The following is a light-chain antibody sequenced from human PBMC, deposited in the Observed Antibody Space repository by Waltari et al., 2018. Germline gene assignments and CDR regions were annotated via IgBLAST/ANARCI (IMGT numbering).Light chain of an antibody. CDR3: GTWDSSLSDVV. V-gene: IGLV1-51*01. CDR1: NSNIGNKD. J-gene: IGLJ2*01. CDR2: EKD. Sequence: QSVLTQPPSVSAAPGQKVTISCSGSNSNIGNKDVSWYQQFPGTAPKLLIYEKDRRPHGMPRRSSGPQHGTSATLGITGLQTGDQADYYCGTWDSSLSDVVFGGGTKLTVL.